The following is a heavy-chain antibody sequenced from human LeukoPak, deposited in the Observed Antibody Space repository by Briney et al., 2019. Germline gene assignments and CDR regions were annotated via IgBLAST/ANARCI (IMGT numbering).Heavy chain of an antibody. CDR1: GGYVNSNNYY. D-gene: IGHD2-2*01. J-gene: IGHJ4*02. Sequence: SETLSLTCSVSGGYVNSNNYYWGWIRQPPGKGLEWIGSIYYSGNTFYNPSLKSRVTISVDTSKNQFSLKLSSVTAADTAVYYCARHERGTVPDTRYWGQGALVTVFS. CDR2: IYYSGNT. CDR3: ARHERGTVPDTRY. V-gene: IGHV4-39*01.